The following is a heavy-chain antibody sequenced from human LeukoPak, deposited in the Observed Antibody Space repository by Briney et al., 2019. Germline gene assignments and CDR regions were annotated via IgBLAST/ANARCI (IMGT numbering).Heavy chain of an antibody. V-gene: IGHV1-46*01. CDR2: INPTSANT. CDR1: GYTFTPYY. D-gene: IGHD6-13*01. CDR3: ARDQRGGRISWYSHFDF. J-gene: IGHJ4*02. Sequence: ASVKVSCTAYGYTFTPYYMHWVRQAPGQGLEWMGIINPTSANTRYAQKFQGRVTMTRDTSTSTVYMELSSLTSEDTAVYYCARDQRGGRISWYSHFDFWGQGTLVTVSS.